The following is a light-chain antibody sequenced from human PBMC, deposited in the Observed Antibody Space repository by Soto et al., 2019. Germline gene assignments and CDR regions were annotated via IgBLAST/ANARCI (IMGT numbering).Light chain of an antibody. J-gene: IGLJ1*01. CDR2: VNN. CDR3: AAWDSSLNGHV. V-gene: IGLV1-44*01. Sequence: QSVLTQPPSVSGTPGQGVIISCSGSASNIGENTVGWFQQLPGTAPKVLIYVNNKRPSGVPDRFSGSKSGTSAYLAISGLQSEDEADYYCAAWDSSLNGHVFGTGTKVTVL. CDR1: ASNIGENT.